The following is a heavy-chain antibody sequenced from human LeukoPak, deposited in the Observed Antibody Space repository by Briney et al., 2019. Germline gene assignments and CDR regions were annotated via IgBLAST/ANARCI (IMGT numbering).Heavy chain of an antibody. J-gene: IGHJ4*02. V-gene: IGHV4-34*01. D-gene: IGHD4-11*01. CDR1: GGSFSGYY. Sequence: SETLSLTCAVYGGSFSGYYWSWIRQPPGKGLEWIGEINHSGSTNYNPSLKSRVTISVDTSKNQFSLKLSSVTAADTAVYYCARHAPTVSEGLDYWGQGTLVTVSS. CDR3: ARHAPTVSEGLDY. CDR2: INHSGST.